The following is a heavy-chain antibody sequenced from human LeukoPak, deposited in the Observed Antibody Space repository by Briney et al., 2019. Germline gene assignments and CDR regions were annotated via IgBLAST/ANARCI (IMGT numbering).Heavy chain of an antibody. D-gene: IGHD3-22*01. CDR2: IYYSGST. V-gene: IGHV4-39*07. CDR1: GGSISSNDYY. CDR3: ARDGPYYYDSSGYYDAFDI. Sequence: SETLSLTCTVSGGSISSNDYYRGWIRQPPGKGLEWIASIYYSGSTYYNPSLKSRVTISVDTSKNQFSLKLSSVTAADTAVYYCARDGPYYYDSSGYYDAFDIWGQGTMVTVSS. J-gene: IGHJ3*02.